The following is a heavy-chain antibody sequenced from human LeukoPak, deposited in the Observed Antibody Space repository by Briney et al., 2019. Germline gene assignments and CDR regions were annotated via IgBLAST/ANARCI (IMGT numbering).Heavy chain of an antibody. CDR2: INSGGSGT. D-gene: IGHD7-27*01. Sequence: GGSLRLSSAASGFAFSSNWMHWVRQTPGKGLVWVSRINSGGSGTSYAASVEGRFTISRDNVENTLYLQMDSLRAEDTAVYYCATSLGPLTEYWGQGTLVTVSS. CDR3: ATSLGPLTEY. CDR1: GFAFSSNW. V-gene: IGHV3-74*01. J-gene: IGHJ4*02.